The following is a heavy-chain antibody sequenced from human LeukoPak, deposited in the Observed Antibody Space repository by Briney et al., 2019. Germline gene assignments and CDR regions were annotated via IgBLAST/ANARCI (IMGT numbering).Heavy chain of an antibody. Sequence: QPGGSLRLSCAASGFTVSSNYMSWVRQAPGKGLEWVSVIYSGGSTYYADSVKGRFTISRDNSKNTLYLQMDSLRAEDTAVYYCARELAAYYYYMDVWGKGTTVTVSS. V-gene: IGHV3-53*01. J-gene: IGHJ6*03. CDR1: GFTVSSNY. D-gene: IGHD6-13*01. CDR3: ARELAAYYYYMDV. CDR2: IYSGGST.